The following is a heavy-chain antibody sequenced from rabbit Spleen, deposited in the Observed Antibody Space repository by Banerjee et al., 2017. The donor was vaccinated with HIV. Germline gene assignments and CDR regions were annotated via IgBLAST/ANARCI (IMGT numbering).Heavy chain of an antibody. CDR2: FYPVFGIT. CDR3: VRDQSGDADYGPYFLNL. Sequence: QLKETGGGLVQPGGSLTLSCKASGLDVSSDYMNWVRQAPGKGLEWIGNFYPVFGITYFADWVNGRFPISSHNAQNTLYLQLSSLTAADTATYFCVRDQSGDADYGPYFLNLWGQGTLVTVS. D-gene: IGHD2-1*01. J-gene: IGHJ4*01. V-gene: IGHV1S7*01. CDR1: GLDVSSDY.